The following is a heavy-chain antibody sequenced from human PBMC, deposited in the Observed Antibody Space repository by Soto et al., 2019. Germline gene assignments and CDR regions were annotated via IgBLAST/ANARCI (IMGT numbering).Heavy chain of an antibody. CDR2: IDYSGST. J-gene: IGHJ4*02. V-gene: IGHV4-31*03. CDR3: ARGRSSNSPYRIGY. Sequence: QVQLQESGPGLVKPSQTLSLTCTVSGGSISSGGYYWSWIRPHPGKGLERIGYIDYSGSTYYNPYLKSRVTISVDTSQTQFSLKLSSVTAADTAVYYCARGRSSNSPYRIGYWGQGTLVTVSS. CDR1: GGSISSGGYY. D-gene: IGHD2-2*01.